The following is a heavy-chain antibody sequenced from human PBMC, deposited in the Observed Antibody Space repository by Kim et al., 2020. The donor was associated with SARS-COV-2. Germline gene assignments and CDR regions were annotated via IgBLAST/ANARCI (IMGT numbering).Heavy chain of an antibody. Sequence: GGSLRLSCVASGFSFRNYGMHWVRQAPGKGLEWVAVIWDNGSHEQYADSVKGRFTISRDNSRNVLYLEMTSLRVEDTAVYYCARDGGDVSDLCSGDRCHRVGHDYWSQGTLVSVSS. J-gene: IGHJ4*02. V-gene: IGHV3-33*01. CDR2: IWDNGSHE. D-gene: IGHD2-21*02. CDR3: ARDGGDVSDLCSGDRCHRVGHDY. CDR1: GFSFRNYG.